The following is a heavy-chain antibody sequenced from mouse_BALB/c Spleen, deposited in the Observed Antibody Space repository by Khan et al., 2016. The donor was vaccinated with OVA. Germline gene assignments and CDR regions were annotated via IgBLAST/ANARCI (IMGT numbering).Heavy chain of an antibody. CDR2: ISYSGNT. CDR3: AGVYGGDFDY. V-gene: IGHV3-2*02. CDR1: GYSITSDYA. D-gene: IGHD2-10*02. J-gene: IGHJ2*01. Sequence: VQLKEPGPGLVKPSQSLSLTCTVTGYSITSDYAWNWIRQFPGNKLEWMGYISYSGNTKYNPSLKSRISVTRDTSKNQFFLQLNSVTTEDAATYYCAGVYGGDFDYWGQGTTLTVSS.